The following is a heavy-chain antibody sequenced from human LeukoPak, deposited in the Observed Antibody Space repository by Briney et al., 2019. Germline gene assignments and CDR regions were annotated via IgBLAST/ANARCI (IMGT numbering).Heavy chain of an antibody. V-gene: IGHV4-59*12. CDR2: IYNSGTT. Sequence: SETLSLTCTVSNGFISNYNWSWIRQPPGKGLEWIGYIYNSGTTNYKSSLKSRVTISVDTSKNQFSLKLSSVTAADTAVYYCARTRAHYDILTGYSPDNWFDPWGQGTLVTVSS. D-gene: IGHD3-9*01. CDR1: NGFISNYN. CDR3: ARTRAHYDILTGYSPDNWFDP. J-gene: IGHJ5*02.